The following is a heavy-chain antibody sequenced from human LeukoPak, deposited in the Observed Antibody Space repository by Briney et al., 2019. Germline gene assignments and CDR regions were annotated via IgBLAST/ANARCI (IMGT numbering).Heavy chain of an antibody. CDR3: ARGGRQWVAGIDYYMDV. D-gene: IGHD6-19*01. V-gene: IGHV1-2*02. CDR1: GYTFTGYY. Sequence: GASVKVSCKASGYTFTGYYMHWVRQAPGQGLEWMGWINPNSGGTNYAQKFQGRVTMTRDTSISTAYMELSRLRSDDTAVYYCARGGRQWVAGIDYYMDVWGKGTTVTVSS. CDR2: INPNSGGT. J-gene: IGHJ6*03.